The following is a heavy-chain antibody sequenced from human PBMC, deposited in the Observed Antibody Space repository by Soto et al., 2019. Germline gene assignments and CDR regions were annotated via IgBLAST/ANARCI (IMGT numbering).Heavy chain of an antibody. Sequence: GGSLRLSCAASGFTFSSYAMSWVRQAPGKGLEWVSAISGSGGSTYYADSVKGRFTISRDNSKNTLYLQMNSRRAEDTAVYYCAKGDFWSGYRKYYGMDVWGQGTTVTVPS. CDR1: GFTFSSYA. D-gene: IGHD3-3*01. V-gene: IGHV3-23*01. CDR2: ISGSGGST. J-gene: IGHJ6*02. CDR3: AKGDFWSGYRKYYGMDV.